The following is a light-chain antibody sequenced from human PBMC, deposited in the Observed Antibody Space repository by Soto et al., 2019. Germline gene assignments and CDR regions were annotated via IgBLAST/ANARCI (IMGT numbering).Light chain of an antibody. CDR2: EVS. Sequence: QSALTQPASVSGSPGQSITISCTGTSSDVGGYNYVSWYQQHPGKAPQHMIYEVSNRPSGVSNRFSGSKSGNTASLTISGLQAEDEADYYCSSYTSSSTLVFGGGTKVTVL. J-gene: IGLJ2*01. CDR1: SSDVGGYNY. CDR3: SSYTSSSTLV. V-gene: IGLV2-14*01.